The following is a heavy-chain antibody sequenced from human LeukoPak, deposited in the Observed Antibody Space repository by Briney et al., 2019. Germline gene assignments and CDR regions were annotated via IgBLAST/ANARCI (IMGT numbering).Heavy chain of an antibody. CDR1: GYSISSGYY. D-gene: IGHD2-2*03. Sequence: SETLSLTCAVSGYSISSGYYWGWIRQPPGKGLEWIGSIYHSGSTYYNPSLKSRFTISVDTSKNQFSLKLSSVTAADTAVYYCARVGYCSSTSRYAGALDYWGQGTLVSVSS. CDR2: IYHSGST. CDR3: ARVGYCSSTSRYAGALDY. V-gene: IGHV4-38-2*01. J-gene: IGHJ4*02.